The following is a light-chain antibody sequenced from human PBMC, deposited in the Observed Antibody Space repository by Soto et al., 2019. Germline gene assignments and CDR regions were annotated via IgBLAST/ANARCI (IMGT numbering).Light chain of an antibody. V-gene: IGKV1-5*03. CDR1: QSISSW. J-gene: IGKJ3*01. CDR3: QQYNSYPFT. CDR2: KAS. Sequence: DIQMTQSPSTLSASVGDRVTITCRASQSISSWLAWYQQKPGKAPKLLIYKASSLESGVPSRFSGSGSGTEVPLTISSLQPDDFATYYCQQYNSYPFTFGPGPKVDIK.